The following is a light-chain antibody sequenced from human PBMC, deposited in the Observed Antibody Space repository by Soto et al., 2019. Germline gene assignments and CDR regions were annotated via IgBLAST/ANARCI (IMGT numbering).Light chain of an antibody. Sequence: DIQMTHSPSSLSASVGDRVTITCRASQSISSYLNWYQQKPGKAPKLLIYAASSLQSGVPSRFSGSGSGTDFTLNISSLQPEDFATYYCQQSYSTLRTFGQGTKVEIK. V-gene: IGKV1-39*01. J-gene: IGKJ1*01. CDR1: QSISSY. CDR2: AAS. CDR3: QQSYSTLRT.